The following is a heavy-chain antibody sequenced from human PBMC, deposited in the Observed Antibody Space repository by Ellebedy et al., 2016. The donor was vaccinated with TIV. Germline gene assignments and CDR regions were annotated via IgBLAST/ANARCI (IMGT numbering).Heavy chain of an antibody. CDR3: ARPYCSSTSCPYWYFDL. CDR1: GYSFTTYW. V-gene: IGHV5-51*01. J-gene: IGHJ2*01. Sequence: GESLKISXKGSGYSFTTYWIGWVRQMPGKGLEWMGIIYPGDSDTRYSPSFQGQVTISADKSISTAYLQWSSLKASDTAMYYCARPYCSSTSCPYWYFDLWGRGTLVTVSS. CDR2: IYPGDSDT. D-gene: IGHD2-2*01.